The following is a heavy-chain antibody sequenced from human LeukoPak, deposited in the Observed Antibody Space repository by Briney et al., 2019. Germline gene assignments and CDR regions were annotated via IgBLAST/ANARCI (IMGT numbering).Heavy chain of an antibody. CDR1: GFTFSSYA. Sequence: GSLRLSCAASGFTFSSYAMHWVRQAPGKGLEWVAVISYDGSNKYYADSVKGRFTISRDNSKNTLYLQMNSLRAEDTAVYYCAREGGIQLWFYFDYWGQGTLVTVSS. CDR2: ISYDGSNK. CDR3: AREGGIQLWFYFDY. V-gene: IGHV3-30*04. D-gene: IGHD5-18*01. J-gene: IGHJ4*02.